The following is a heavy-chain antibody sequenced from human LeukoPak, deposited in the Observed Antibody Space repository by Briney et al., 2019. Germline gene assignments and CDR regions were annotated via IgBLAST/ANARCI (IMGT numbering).Heavy chain of an antibody. CDR2: ISAYNGNT. J-gene: IGHJ4*02. CDR3: ARDFPYYYGSGSYYFDY. Sequence: ASVKVSCKASGYTFTSYGISWVRQAPGQGLEWMGWISAYNGNTNYAQKLQGRVTMTTDTSTSTAYMELRSLRSDDTAVYYCARDFPYYYGSGSYYFDYWGQGTLVTVSS. D-gene: IGHD3-10*01. V-gene: IGHV1-18*01. CDR1: GYTFTSYG.